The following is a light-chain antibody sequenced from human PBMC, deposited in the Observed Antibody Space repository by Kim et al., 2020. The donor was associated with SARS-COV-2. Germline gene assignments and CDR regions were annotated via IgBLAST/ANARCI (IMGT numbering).Light chain of an antibody. J-gene: IGLJ3*02. CDR2: YDT. CDR1: NIGGKS. CDR3: QVWDSSSDHPV. V-gene: IGLV3-21*04. Sequence: SYELTQPPSVSVAPGKTARMTCGGNNIGGKSVHWYRQKPGQAPALVIFYDTDRPSGIPERMSGSNSGNTATLTISWVEAGDEADYYFQVWDSSSDHPVFG.